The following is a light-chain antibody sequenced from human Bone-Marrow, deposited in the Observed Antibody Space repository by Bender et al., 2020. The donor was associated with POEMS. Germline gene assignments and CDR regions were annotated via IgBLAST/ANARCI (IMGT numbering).Light chain of an antibody. CDR2: EVN. CDR3: SSFAGSTPFV. CDR1: SSDVGYSEY. J-gene: IGLJ1*01. Sequence: QSALTQPPSASGSPVQSVTISCTGTSSDVGYSEYVSWYQQHPGKVPKVIIYEVNKRPSGVPDRFSGSKSGNTASLTVSGLQAEDEADYYCSSFAGSTPFVFGTGTEVTVL. V-gene: IGLV2-8*01.